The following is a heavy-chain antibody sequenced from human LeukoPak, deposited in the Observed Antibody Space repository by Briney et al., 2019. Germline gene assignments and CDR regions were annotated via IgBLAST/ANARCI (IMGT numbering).Heavy chain of an antibody. Sequence: GGSLRLSCAASGFTFSNYAIHWVRQAPGKGLEWVTVISYNGGDKHYAESVKGRFTISRDNSKNTLYLQMNSLRAEDTAVYYCARASPGDYIVYYYYGMDVWGQGTTVTVSS. CDR1: GFTFSNYA. CDR3: ARASPGDYIVYYYYGMDV. CDR2: ISYNGGDK. V-gene: IGHV3-30-3*01. J-gene: IGHJ6*02. D-gene: IGHD2-15*01.